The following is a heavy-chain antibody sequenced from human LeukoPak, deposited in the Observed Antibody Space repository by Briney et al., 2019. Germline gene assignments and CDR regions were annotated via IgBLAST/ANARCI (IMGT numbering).Heavy chain of an antibody. CDR3: ARDQYCSSTSCQENYYYYYGMDV. CDR2: ISAYNGNT. CDR1: GYTFTSYG. V-gene: IGHV1-18*04. J-gene: IGHJ6*04. D-gene: IGHD2-2*01. Sequence: ASVKVSCKASGYTFTSYGISWVRQAPGQGLEWMGWISAYNGNTNYAQKLQGRVTMTTDTSTSTAYMELRSLRSDDTAVYYCARDQYCSSTSCQENYYYYYGMDVWAKGPRSPSPQ.